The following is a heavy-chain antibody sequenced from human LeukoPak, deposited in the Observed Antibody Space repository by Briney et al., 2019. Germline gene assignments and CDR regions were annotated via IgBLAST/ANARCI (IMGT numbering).Heavy chain of an antibody. CDR3: ARGSENVGGLLWFGELLAGGLYY. J-gene: IGHJ4*02. D-gene: IGHD3-10*01. CDR1: GDTFTIYY. CDR2: INPSGGIT. V-gene: IGHV1-46*01. Sequence: ASVKSSCKASGDTFTIYYMHWGRHTPVQGFECMGIINPSGGITSYAQKFQGRVTMTRDMSTSTVYMELSSLRSEDTAVYYCARGSENVGGLLWFGELLAGGLYYWGQGTLVTVSS.